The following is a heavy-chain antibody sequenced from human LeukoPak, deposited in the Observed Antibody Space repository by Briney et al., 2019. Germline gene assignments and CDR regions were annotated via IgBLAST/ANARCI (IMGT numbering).Heavy chain of an antibody. J-gene: IGHJ4*02. CDR2: ISYSGGT. V-gene: IGHV4-59*02. D-gene: IGHD3-10*01. Sequence: SETLSLTCTVSGGSVSTSHWTWIRQPPGKGLEWIGYISYSGGTNDNPSLKGRLSISIDTSKNQFSLKLSSVTAAGTAVYYCANYYGTTGSLDSWGQGTLVTVSS. CDR1: GGSVSTSH. CDR3: ANYYGTTGSLDS.